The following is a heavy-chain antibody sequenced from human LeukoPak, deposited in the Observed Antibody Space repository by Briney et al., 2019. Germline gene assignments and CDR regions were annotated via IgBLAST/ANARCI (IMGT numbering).Heavy chain of an antibody. CDR2: ISYDGGKR. Sequence: GGSLRLSCAASGFNFMTYGMHWVRQAPGKGLEWVAFISYDGGKRFFGESVKGRFTIARDNSENTVSLQMNTLKTEDTAVYYCAKGLRWFGDFYFNFFDYWGQGILVTVSS. CDR3: AKGLRWFGDFYFNFFDY. V-gene: IGHV3-30*18. CDR1: GFNFMTYG. D-gene: IGHD3-10*01. J-gene: IGHJ4*02.